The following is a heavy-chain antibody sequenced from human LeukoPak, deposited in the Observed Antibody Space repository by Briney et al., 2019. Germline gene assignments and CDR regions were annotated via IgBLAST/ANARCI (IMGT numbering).Heavy chain of an antibody. CDR1: GFTFSGYA. CDR2: VGGSDGST. Sequence: GGSLRPSCAASGFTFSGYAMTWVRQAPGKGLEWVSGVGGSDGSTFYADSVKGRSTISRDNSKNTLYLQMNSLRVEDTAVYYCAKVGGGRIAAAGSHYWGQGTLVTVSS. J-gene: IGHJ4*02. CDR3: AKVGGGRIAAAGSHY. V-gene: IGHV3-23*01. D-gene: IGHD6-13*01.